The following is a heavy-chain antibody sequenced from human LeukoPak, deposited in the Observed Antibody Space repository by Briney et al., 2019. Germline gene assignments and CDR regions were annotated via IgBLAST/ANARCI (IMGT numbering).Heavy chain of an antibody. Sequence: ASVKVSCKASGGTFSNYAINWVRQAPGQGLEWMGGIIPIFGTANYAQKFQGRVTITVDESTSTAYMELSSLRSEDTAVYYCARAVIPGAITHYMDVWGKGTTVTVSS. V-gene: IGHV1-69*13. CDR2: IIPIFGTA. CDR1: GGTFSNYA. CDR3: ARAVIPGAITHYMDV. D-gene: IGHD2-2*01. J-gene: IGHJ6*03.